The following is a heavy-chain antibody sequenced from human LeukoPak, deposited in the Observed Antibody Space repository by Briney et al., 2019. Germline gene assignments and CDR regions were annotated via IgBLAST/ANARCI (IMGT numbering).Heavy chain of an antibody. CDR3: ARGKIAARRGSWFDP. J-gene: IGHJ5*02. V-gene: IGHV1-69*01. D-gene: IGHD6-6*01. CDR2: IIPIFGTA. CDR1: GGTFSSYA. Sequence: VASVKVSCKASGGTFSSYAISWVRQAPGQGLEWMGGIIPIFGTANYAQKFQGRVTITADESTSTAYMELSSLRSEDTAVYYCARGKIAARRGSWFDPWGQGTLVTVSS.